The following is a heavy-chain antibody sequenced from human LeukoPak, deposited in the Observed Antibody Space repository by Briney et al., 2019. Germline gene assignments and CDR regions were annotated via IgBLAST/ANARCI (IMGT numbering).Heavy chain of an antibody. V-gene: IGHV3-33*01. CDR3: ARDQGLWVGFWSGYYDL. J-gene: IGHJ4*02. CDR1: GFTFSTYA. D-gene: IGHD3-3*01. Sequence: PGGSLRLSCAASGFTFSTYAMHGVRQAPGKGLEGGAVIWNDGGKHYYADSVKGRFTISRENSKNTLYRQMNSLRAEDRAVYYCARDQGLWVGFWSGYYDLWGQGPLVTVSS. CDR2: IWNDGGKH.